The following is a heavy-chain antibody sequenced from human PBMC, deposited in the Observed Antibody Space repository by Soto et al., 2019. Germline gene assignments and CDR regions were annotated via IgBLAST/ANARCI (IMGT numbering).Heavy chain of an antibody. D-gene: IGHD3-22*01. Sequence: EGSLRLSCAASGFTFSRYSMHWVRQSPSKGLERVAVISYDGSDKYYADSVKGRFTISRDNSKNTLYLQMNSLRREDTSVYYCAREYSWAVVAAGYWGQGILVTVSS. CDR3: AREYSWAVVAAGY. V-gene: IGHV3-30*04. J-gene: IGHJ4*02. CDR2: ISYDGSDK. CDR1: GFTFSRYS.